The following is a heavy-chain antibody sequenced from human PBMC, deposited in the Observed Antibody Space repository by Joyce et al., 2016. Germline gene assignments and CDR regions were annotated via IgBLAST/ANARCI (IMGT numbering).Heavy chain of an antibody. CDR1: GSTFSTSS. J-gene: IGHJ6*02. CDR3: ARGGISYYYAMDV. CDR2: IMDTSYYI. Sequence: QLVESGGGVVKPGGSLRLSCEASGSTFSTSSMSWFRQAPGKGLGWVAAIMDTSYYICHAETVRGRFTVSRDNAKKTLYLQMNSLRAEDSAVFYCARGGISYYYAMDVWGQGTTVTVSS. D-gene: IGHD3-16*01. V-gene: IGHV3-21*01.